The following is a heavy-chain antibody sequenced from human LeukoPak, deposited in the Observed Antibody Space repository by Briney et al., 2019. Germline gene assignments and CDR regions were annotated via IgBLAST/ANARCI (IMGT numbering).Heavy chain of an antibody. CDR1: GFTFSSYW. V-gene: IGHV3-74*01. J-gene: IGHJ4*02. Sequence: PGGSLRLSCAASGFTFSSYWMHWVRQAPGKGLVWVSRINSDGSSTSYADSVKGRFTISRDNAKNTLYLQMNSLRAEDTAVYYCAKDGAAYYYDTSGYYYFDYWGQGTLVTVSS. CDR3: AKDGAAYYYDTSGYYYFDY. CDR2: INSDGSST. D-gene: IGHD3-22*01.